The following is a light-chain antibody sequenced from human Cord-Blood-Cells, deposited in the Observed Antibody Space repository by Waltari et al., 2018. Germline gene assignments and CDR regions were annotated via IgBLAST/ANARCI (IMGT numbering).Light chain of an antibody. CDR2: DVS. V-gene: IGLV2-14*01. Sequence: QSALTQPASVSGSPGQSITIPCTGTSSDVGGYTYVSWYQQHPGKAPKLMIYDVSNRPSGFSNRFSGSKSGNTASLTISGLQAEDEADYYCSSYTSSSTWVFGGGTKLTVL. J-gene: IGLJ3*02. CDR3: SSYTSSSTWV. CDR1: SSDVGGYTY.